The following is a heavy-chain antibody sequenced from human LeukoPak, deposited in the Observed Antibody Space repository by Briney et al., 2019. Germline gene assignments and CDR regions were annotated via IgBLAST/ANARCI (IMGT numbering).Heavy chain of an antibody. CDR1: GGSISSTFYY. CDR2: INYSGST. V-gene: IGHV4-39*01. Sequence: PSETLSLTGTVSGGSISSTFYYWGWIRQPPGKGLEWIGSINYSGSTYYNPSLNSRVTISLYTSKNQFSLKLSSVTAADTAVYYCARRGTYYYDTTIFSYYYMDVWGKGTTVTISS. D-gene: IGHD3-22*01. J-gene: IGHJ6*03. CDR3: ARRGTYYYDTTIFSYYYMDV.